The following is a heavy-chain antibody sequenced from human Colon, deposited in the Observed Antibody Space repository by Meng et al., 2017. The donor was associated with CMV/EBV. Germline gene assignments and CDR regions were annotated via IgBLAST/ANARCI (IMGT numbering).Heavy chain of an antibody. V-gene: IGHV1-18*04. CDR1: GYNFPRHG. CDR2: ISVYNGDT. D-gene: IGHD2-15*01. J-gene: IGHJ4*02. Sequence: ASVKVSCKASGYNFPRHGIAWVRQVPGQGLEWLGWISVYNGDTDYAQKFEGRLTLTTDTSITTAYMELRSLRSDDSAVYFCAKDMRPYCSKSACYTPYDSWGQGTLVTVSS. CDR3: AKDMRPYCSKSACYTPYDS.